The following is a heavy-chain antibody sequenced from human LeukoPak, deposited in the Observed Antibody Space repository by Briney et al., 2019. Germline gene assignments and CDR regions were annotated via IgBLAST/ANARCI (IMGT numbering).Heavy chain of an antibody. CDR2: ISGSGGST. V-gene: IGHV3-23*01. CDR3: ARARTYYYDSSGYVYYYYGMDV. J-gene: IGHJ6*02. Sequence: GGSLRLSCAASGFTFSSYAMSWVRQAPGKGLEWVSAISGSGGSTYYADSVKGRFTISRDNSKNTLYLQMNSLRAEDTAVYYCARARTYYYDSSGYVYYYYGMDVWGQGTTVTVSS. CDR1: GFTFSSYA. D-gene: IGHD3-22*01.